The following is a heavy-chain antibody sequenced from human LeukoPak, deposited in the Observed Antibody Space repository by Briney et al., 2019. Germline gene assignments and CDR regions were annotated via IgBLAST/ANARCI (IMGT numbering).Heavy chain of an antibody. CDR1: GGSFSGYY. D-gene: IGHD5-18*01. J-gene: IGHJ4*02. V-gene: IGHV4-34*01. CDR3: ARGPWIQLWSFPLDY. Sequence: SETLSLTCAVYGGSFSGYYWSWIRQLPGKGLEWIGTIYRSGSTYYNPSLKSRVTMSIDTSKNQFSLKLSSVTAADTAVYYCARGPWIQLWSFPLDYWGQGTLVTVSS. CDR2: IYRSGST.